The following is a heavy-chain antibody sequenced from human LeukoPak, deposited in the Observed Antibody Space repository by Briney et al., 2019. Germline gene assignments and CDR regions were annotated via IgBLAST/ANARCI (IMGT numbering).Heavy chain of an antibody. CDR1: GFTFDDYG. Sequence: GGSLRLFCAASGFTFDDYGMSWVRQAPGKGLEWVSGINWNGGSTGYADSVKGRFTISRDNAKNSLYLQMNSLRAEDTALYYCASAVGGSSANAFDIWGRGTMVTVSS. CDR2: INWNGGST. CDR3: ASAVGGSSANAFDI. V-gene: IGHV3-20*04. D-gene: IGHD2-2*01. J-gene: IGHJ3*02.